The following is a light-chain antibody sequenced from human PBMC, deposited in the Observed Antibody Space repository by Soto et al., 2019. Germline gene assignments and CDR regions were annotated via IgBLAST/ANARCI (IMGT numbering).Light chain of an antibody. J-gene: IGKJ1*01. CDR2: GAS. Sequence: EIVLTQSPGTLSLSPGERATLSCRASQSVTSSYLAWYQQKPGQAPRLLISGASNRATGIPDRFSGSGSGTDFTLTISRLEPEDFAVYYCQQYGGSRTFGQGTKVEIK. V-gene: IGKV3-20*01. CDR3: QQYGGSRT. CDR1: QSVTSSY.